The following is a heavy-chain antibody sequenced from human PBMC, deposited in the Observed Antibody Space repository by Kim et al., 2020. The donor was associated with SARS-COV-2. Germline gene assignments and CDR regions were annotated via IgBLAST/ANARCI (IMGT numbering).Heavy chain of an antibody. D-gene: IGHD3-10*01. J-gene: IGHJ4*02. CDR3: ARGPYYYGSGSYNY. Sequence: SETLSLTCAVYGGSFSGYYWSWIRQPPGKGLEWIGEINHSGSTNYNPSLKSRVTISVDTSKNQFSLKLSSVTAADTAVYYCARGPYYYGSGSYNYWGQGTLVTVSS. V-gene: IGHV4-34*01. CDR1: GGSFSGYY. CDR2: INHSGST.